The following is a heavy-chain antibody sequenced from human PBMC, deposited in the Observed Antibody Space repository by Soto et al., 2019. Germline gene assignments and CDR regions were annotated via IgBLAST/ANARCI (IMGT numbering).Heavy chain of an antibody. CDR2: VVVGSGNT. CDR3: AADSGDDSTGYGADY. CDR1: GLTFTSSA. D-gene: IGHD3-22*01. Sequence: SVKVSCKASGLTFTSSAIQWVRQARGQRLEWIGWVVVGSGNTNYAPQFQERVTITRDTATRTSYMELSSLRSEDTSLYYCAADSGDDSTGYGADYWG. V-gene: IGHV1-58*02. J-gene: IGHJ4*01.